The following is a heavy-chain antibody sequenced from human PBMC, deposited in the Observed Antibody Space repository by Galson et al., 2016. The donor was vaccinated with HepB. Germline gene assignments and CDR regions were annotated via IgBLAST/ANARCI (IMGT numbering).Heavy chain of an antibody. V-gene: IGHV1-18*04. D-gene: IGHD3-10*01. J-gene: IGHJ4*02. CDR2: IAASNGNT. Sequence: SVKVSCKASGYTFTGHYIHWVRQAPGQGLEWMGWIAASNGNTLYAQKFEGRLILTTDPSTTTSSLELRSLTSDDTAIYYCARSSYGVHDFWGQGTLITVSS. CDR3: ARSSYGVHDF. CDR1: GYTFTGHY.